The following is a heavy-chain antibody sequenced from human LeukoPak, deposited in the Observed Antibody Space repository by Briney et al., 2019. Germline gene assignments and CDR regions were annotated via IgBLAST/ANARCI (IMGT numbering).Heavy chain of an antibody. Sequence: GGSLRLSCAASGFTFSSYSMNWVRQAPGKGLEWVSYISSSGSTIYYADSVKGRFTISRDNAKNSLYLQMNSLRAEDTAVYYCAPTRYYYDSSGYYFDYWGQGTLVTVSS. CDR3: APTRYYYDSSGYYFDY. CDR2: ISSSGSTI. D-gene: IGHD3-22*01. CDR1: GFTFSSYS. V-gene: IGHV3-48*04. J-gene: IGHJ4*02.